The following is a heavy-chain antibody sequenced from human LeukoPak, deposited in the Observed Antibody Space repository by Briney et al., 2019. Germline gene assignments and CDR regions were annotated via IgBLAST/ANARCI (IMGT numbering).Heavy chain of an antibody. Sequence: GASVKVSCKASGYTFSGYYMHWVRQAPGQGLEWMGWINPNSGGTNYAQKFQGWVTMTRDTSISTAYMELSRLRSDDTAVYYCARDLRGYSGYDSYYYYGMDVWGQGTTVTVSS. CDR1: GYTFSGYY. J-gene: IGHJ6*02. D-gene: IGHD5-12*01. CDR3: ARDLRGYSGYDSYYYYGMDV. V-gene: IGHV1-2*04. CDR2: INPNSGGT.